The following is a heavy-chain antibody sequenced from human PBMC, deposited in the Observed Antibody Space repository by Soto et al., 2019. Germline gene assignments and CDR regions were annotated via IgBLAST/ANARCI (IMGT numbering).Heavy chain of an antibody. D-gene: IGHD3-10*01. J-gene: IGHJ5*02. V-gene: IGHV4-34*01. CDR2: INHSGST. CDR1: GGSFSGYY. Sequence: SETLSLTCAVYGGSFSGYYWSWIRQPPGKGLEWIGEINHSGSTNYNPSLKSRVTISVDTSKNQFSLKLSSVTAADTAVYYCARERGVLLWFGANKWFDPWGQGTLVTVS. CDR3: ARERGVLLWFGANKWFDP.